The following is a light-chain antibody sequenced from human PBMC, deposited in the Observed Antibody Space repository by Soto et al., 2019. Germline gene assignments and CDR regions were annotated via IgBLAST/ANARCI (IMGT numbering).Light chain of an antibody. CDR2: DAS. Sequence: EIVLTQSPATLSLSPGERATLSCRASQTFSSHLAWYQQKPGQAPRLLIYDASNRATGIPARFSGSGSGTDFTLTISSLEPEDFAVYYCQQRSNWPPTFGQGTKVEIK. V-gene: IGKV3-11*01. CDR3: QQRSNWPPT. CDR1: QTFSSH. J-gene: IGKJ1*01.